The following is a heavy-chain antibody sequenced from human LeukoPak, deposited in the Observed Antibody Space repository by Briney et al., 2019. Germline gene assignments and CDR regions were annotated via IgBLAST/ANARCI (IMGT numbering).Heavy chain of an antibody. CDR1: GVSISSYY. D-gene: IGHD1-26*01. V-gene: IGHV4-59*01. J-gene: IGHJ4*02. CDR2: IYYSGST. Sequence: SETLSLTCTVSGVSISSYYWSWLRQPPGKGLEWLGYIYYSGSTNYNPSLKSRVTISVDTSKNQFSLKLSSVTAADTAVYYCVGTWVGAQYYFDYWGQGTLVTVSS. CDR3: VGTWVGAQYYFDY.